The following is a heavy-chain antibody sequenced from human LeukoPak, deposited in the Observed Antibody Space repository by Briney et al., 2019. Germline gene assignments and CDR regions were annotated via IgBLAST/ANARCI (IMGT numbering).Heavy chain of an antibody. Sequence: GGSLRLSCAASGFTFSSSAMHWVRQAPGKGLEWVAVISYDESNKYYADSVKCRFTISRDNSKNTLYLQMNSLRAEDTAVYYCARGTDTKPFWSGYWVDVWGQGTTVTVSS. CDR1: GFTFSSSA. J-gene: IGHJ6*02. V-gene: IGHV3-30*03. CDR2: ISYDESNK. D-gene: IGHD3-3*01. CDR3: ARGTDTKPFWSGYWVDV.